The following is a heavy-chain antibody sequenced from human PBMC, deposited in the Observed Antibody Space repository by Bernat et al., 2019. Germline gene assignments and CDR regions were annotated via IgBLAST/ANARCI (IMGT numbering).Heavy chain of an antibody. CDR2: ISYDGSNK. Sequence: QVQLVESGGGVVQPGRSLRLSCAASGFTFSTYAMHWVRQAPGKGLEWVAVISYDGSNKYYADSVKGRFTISRDNSKNTLYLKMNSLRAEDTAVYYCASFAPGFSYYYYYMDVWGKGTTVTVSS. CDR3: ASFAPGFSYYYYYMDV. J-gene: IGHJ6*03. CDR1: GFTFSTYA. D-gene: IGHD3-9*01. V-gene: IGHV3-30-3*01.